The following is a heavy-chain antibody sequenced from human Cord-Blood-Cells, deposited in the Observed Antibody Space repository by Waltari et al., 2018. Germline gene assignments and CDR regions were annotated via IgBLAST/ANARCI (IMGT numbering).Heavy chain of an antibody. V-gene: IGHV1-2*06. J-gene: IGHJ5*02. CDR1: GYTFTGYY. CDR3: AREWGIAARPGWFDP. Sequence: QVQLVQSGAEVKKPGASVKVSCKASGYTFTGYYMHWVRQAPGQGPEWMGRSNPNRGGTNYAQKFHGRVTMTRDTSISTAYMELSRLRSDDTAVYYCAREWGIAARPGWFDPWGQGTLVTVSS. D-gene: IGHD6-6*01. CDR2: SNPNRGGT.